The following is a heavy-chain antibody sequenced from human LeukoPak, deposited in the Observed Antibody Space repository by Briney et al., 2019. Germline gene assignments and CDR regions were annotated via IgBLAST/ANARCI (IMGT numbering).Heavy chain of an antibody. D-gene: IGHD1-26*01. Sequence: PSETLSLTCTVSGGSISNYLWSWIRQPPGEGLEWIGYIYYSGSTNYNPSLKSRVTILVDTSKNQFSLKVSSVTAADTAVYYCARGQYSGSCFDNWGQGSLVTVSS. CDR2: IYYSGST. J-gene: IGHJ4*02. CDR3: ARGQYSGSCFDN. CDR1: GGSISNYL. V-gene: IGHV4-59*01.